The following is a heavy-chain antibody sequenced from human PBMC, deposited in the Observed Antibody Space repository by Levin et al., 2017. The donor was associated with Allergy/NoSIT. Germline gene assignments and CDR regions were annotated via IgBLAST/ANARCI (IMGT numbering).Heavy chain of an antibody. Sequence: SETLSLTCTVSGGSISSSSYYWGWIRQPPGTGLEWIGSIYYSGSTYYNPSLKSRVTISVDTSKNQFSLKLSSVTAADTAVYYCAAGSSSSGYISGYWGQGTLVTVSS. V-gene: IGHV4-39*07. CDR2: IYYSGST. D-gene: IGHD3-22*01. CDR1: GGSISSSSYY. CDR3: AAGSSSSGYISGY. J-gene: IGHJ4*02.